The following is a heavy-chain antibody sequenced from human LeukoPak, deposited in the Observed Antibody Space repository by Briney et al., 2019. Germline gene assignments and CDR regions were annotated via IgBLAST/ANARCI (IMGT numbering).Heavy chain of an antibody. CDR3: ARAVSGSLYGDFDF. V-gene: IGHV1-18*01. CDR1: GYSCVFFG. D-gene: IGHD1-26*01. J-gene: IGHJ4*02. CDR2: IDSHNGNT. Sequence: ASVKVSCKASGYSCVFFGVSWVRQAPGQGLEWMGWIDSHNGNTNYAEKFQGRVTMTTDTSTTTSYMELRSLRSDDTAVYYCARAVSGSLYGDFDFWGQGTLVTVSA.